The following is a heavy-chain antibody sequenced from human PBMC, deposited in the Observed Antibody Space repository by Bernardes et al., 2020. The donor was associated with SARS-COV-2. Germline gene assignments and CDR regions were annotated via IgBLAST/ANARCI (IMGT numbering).Heavy chain of an antibody. J-gene: IGHJ4*02. CDR3: ARGTNSVNMILVVIVVRWAGVFDY. D-gene: IGHD3-22*01. CDR2: INQSGST. Sequence: SETLSLTCAVYGEAFSGYYWSWIRQSPGKGLEWIGEINQSGSTNYNPSLKSRVTLSVDTSKNQFSLNLRSLTAADTAVYYCARGTNSVNMILVVIVVRWAGVFDYWGQGTLVTVSS. CDR1: GEAFSGYY. V-gene: IGHV4-34*01.